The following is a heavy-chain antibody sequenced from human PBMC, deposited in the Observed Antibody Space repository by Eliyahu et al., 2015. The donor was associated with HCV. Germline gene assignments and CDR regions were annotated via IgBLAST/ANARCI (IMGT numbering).Heavy chain of an antibody. CDR2: IKEDGGYI. J-gene: IGHJ4*02. CDR1: GFTFSNHW. D-gene: IGHD4-23*01. CDR3: ARESNYGGLDD. Sequence: EVQLVESGGGLVQPGGSLTLTCAATGFTFSNHWMHWVRQAPGKGLEWVANIKEDGGYIHSLDSVKGRFTISRDNRKNSLFLKMTSLRAEDTAIYYCARESNYGGLDDWGQGTLVTVSS. V-gene: IGHV3-7*03.